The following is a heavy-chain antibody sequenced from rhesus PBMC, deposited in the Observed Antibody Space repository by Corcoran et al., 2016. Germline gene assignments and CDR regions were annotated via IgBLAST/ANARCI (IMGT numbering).Heavy chain of an antibody. CDR1: GGSISDNYR. V-gene: IGHV4S10*01. D-gene: IGHD6-31*01. Sequence: QVQLQESGPGLVKPSETLSLTCDVSGGSISDNYRWSWIRQPPGKGLEWIGCIYGWSETTNDNPSLQSRVTISKDTSKNQFSLNRSSVTAADTAVYYWARDRRLAYYYFDDWGQGVLVTVSS. CDR2: IYGWSETT. CDR3: ARDRRLAYYYFDD. J-gene: IGHJ4*01.